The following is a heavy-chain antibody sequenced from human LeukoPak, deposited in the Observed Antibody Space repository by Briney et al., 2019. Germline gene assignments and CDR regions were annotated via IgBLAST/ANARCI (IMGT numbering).Heavy chain of an antibody. CDR2: IYPGDSDT. CDR3: ARRDYYGSGSYRGPAFFDY. J-gene: IGHJ4*02. D-gene: IGHD3-10*01. CDR1: GYSFTNYW. V-gene: IGHV5-51*01. Sequence: GGSLKISCKGSGYSFTNYWIGWVRQMPGKGLEWMGIIYPGDSDTRYSPSFQDQVTISADKSITTAYLQWSSLKASDTAMYYCARRDYYGSGSYRGPAFFDYWGQGTLVTVSS.